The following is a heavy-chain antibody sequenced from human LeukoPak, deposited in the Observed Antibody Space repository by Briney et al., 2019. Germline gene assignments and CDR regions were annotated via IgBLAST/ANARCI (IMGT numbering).Heavy chain of an antibody. CDR1: GGSISSSNW. CDR3: ARGPYAYDRSGGFDI. D-gene: IGHD3-22*01. CDR2: IYHSGST. V-gene: IGHV4-4*02. J-gene: IGHJ3*02. Sequence: SGTLSLTCAVSGGSISSSNWWSWVRQPQGKGLEWIGEIYHSGSTNYNPSLKSRVTISVDTSKNQFSLKLSSVTAADTAVYFCARGPYAYDRSGGFDIWGQGTMVTVSS.